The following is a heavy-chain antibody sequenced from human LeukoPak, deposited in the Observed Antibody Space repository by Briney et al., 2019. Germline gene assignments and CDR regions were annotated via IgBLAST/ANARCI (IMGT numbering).Heavy chain of an antibody. V-gene: IGHV4-61*02. CDR1: GGSISSGSYY. J-gene: IGHJ4*02. CDR3: ARDHATSSSWYGHAY. D-gene: IGHD6-13*01. CDR2: IYTSGST. Sequence: PSETLSLTCTVSGGSISSGSYYWSWIRQPAGKGLEWIGRIYTSGSTYYNPSLKSRVTISVDTSKNQFSLKLSSVTAADTALYYCARDHATSSSWYGHAYWGQGILVTVSS.